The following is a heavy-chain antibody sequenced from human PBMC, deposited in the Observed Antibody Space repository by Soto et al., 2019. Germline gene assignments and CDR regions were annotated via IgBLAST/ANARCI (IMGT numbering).Heavy chain of an antibody. CDR3: ARDQTHYYYDSSGYYPDWFDP. D-gene: IGHD3-22*01. CDR1: GYTFTSYG. CDR2: ISAYNGNT. J-gene: IGHJ5*02. Sequence: GASVKVSCKASGYTFTSYGISWVRQVPGQGLEWMGWISAYNGNTNYAQKLQGRVTMTTDTSTSTDYMELRSLRSDDTAVYYCARDQTHYYYDSSGYYPDWFDPWGQGTMVTVSS. V-gene: IGHV1-18*01.